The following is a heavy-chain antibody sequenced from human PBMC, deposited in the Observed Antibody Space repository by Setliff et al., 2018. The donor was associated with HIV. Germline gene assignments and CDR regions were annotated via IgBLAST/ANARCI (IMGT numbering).Heavy chain of an antibody. Sequence: VASVKVSCKTSGYTFTNYALNWVRQAPGQGLEWMGWINTNTGNPTYAQGFTGRFVFSLDTSVSTAYLQISSLKAEDSAIYYCARVSDTGVDPQTHRDYWGQGTPVTAPQ. CDR1: GYTFTNYA. CDR2: INTNTGNP. J-gene: IGHJ4*02. V-gene: IGHV7-4-1*02. CDR3: ARVSDTGVDPQTHRDY. D-gene: IGHD2-21*01.